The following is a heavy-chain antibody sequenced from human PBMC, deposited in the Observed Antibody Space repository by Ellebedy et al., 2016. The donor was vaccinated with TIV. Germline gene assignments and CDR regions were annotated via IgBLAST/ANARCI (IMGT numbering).Heavy chain of an antibody. CDR1: GGSLSRNY. CDR3: ARMTSRGFSTPAY. CDR2: MFHSGST. V-gene: IGHV4-59*04. D-gene: IGHD6-19*01. J-gene: IGHJ4*02. Sequence: SETLSLTXTVSGGSLSRNYWSWIRQPPGKGLEWIGSMFHSGSTYYNPSLKSRVTMSVDTSRNQLSLKLRSVTAADTAIYYCARMTSRGFSTPAYWGQGTLVTVSS.